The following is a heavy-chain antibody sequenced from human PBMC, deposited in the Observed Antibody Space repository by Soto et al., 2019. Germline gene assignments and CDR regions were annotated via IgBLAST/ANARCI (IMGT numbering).Heavy chain of an antibody. CDR3: ARRGDCSSTSCYTDYYYYGMDV. J-gene: IGHJ6*02. CDR2: IIPIFGTA. V-gene: IGHV1-69*01. Sequence: QVQLVQSGAEVKKPGSSVKVSCKASGGTFSSYAISWVRQAPGQGLEWMGGIIPIFGTANYAQKFQGRVTITADESTSTAYMELSSLRSDDTAVYYCARRGDCSSTSCYTDYYYYGMDVWGQGTTVTVSS. D-gene: IGHD2-2*02. CDR1: GGTFSSYA.